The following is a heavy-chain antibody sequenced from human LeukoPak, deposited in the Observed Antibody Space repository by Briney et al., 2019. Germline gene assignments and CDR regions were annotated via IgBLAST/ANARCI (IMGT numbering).Heavy chain of an antibody. D-gene: IGHD3-16*02. CDR2: IWYDGSNK. V-gene: IGHV3-33*06. CDR1: GFTFSSYG. CDR3: AKDRDYDYVWGSYRSNYFDY. Sequence: GGSLRLSCAASGFTFSSYGMHWVRQAPGKGLEWVAVIWYDGSNKYYADSVKGRFTISRDNSKNTLYLQMNSLRAEDTAVYYCAKDRDYDYVWGSYRSNYFDYWGQGTLVTVSS. J-gene: IGHJ4*02.